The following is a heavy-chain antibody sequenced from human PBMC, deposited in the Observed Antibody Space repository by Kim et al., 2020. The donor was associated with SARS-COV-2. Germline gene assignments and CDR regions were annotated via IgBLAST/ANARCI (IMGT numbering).Heavy chain of an antibody. CDR2: IWYDGSNK. D-gene: IGHD3-10*01. V-gene: IGHV3-33*01. Sequence: GGSLRLSCAASGFTFSSYGMHWVRQAPGKGLEWVAVIWYDGSNKYYADSVKGRFTISRDNSKNTLYLQMNSLRAEDTAVYYCARDRDMVRGVIIEDTFDYWGQGTLVNVS. CDR3: ARDRDMVRGVIIEDTFDY. J-gene: IGHJ4*02. CDR1: GFTFSSYG.